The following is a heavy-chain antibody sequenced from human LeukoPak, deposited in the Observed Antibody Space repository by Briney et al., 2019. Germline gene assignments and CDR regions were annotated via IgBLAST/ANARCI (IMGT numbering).Heavy chain of an antibody. J-gene: IGHJ4*02. D-gene: IGHD2/OR15-2a*01. V-gene: IGHV4-59*08. CDR1: GGSISSYY. Sequence: PSETVSLTCTVSGGSISSYYWSWLRQPPGKGLEWIGYIYYSANTNYNPSLKSPVTISVYTSKNQFSLKLSSVTAADTAVYYCVRGGGNMVNDYWGQGTLVTVSS. CDR2: IYYSANT. CDR3: VRGGGNMVNDY.